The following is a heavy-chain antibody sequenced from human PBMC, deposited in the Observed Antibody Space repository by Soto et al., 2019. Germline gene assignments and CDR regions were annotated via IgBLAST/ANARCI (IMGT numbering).Heavy chain of an antibody. J-gene: IGHJ4*02. CDR3: ASGTNGAFFVY. CDR1: GFTFSDYY. CDR2: ISSRSSTI. V-gene: IGHV3-11*01. Sequence: QVQLVESGGGLVKPGGSLRLSCAASGFTFSDYYMSWICQAPGKALEWVSYISSRSSTIFYADSVKGRFTISRDNVKNSLALQMNSLRAEDTAVYYCASGTNGAFFVYWGQGVLVTVSS. D-gene: IGHD2-8*01.